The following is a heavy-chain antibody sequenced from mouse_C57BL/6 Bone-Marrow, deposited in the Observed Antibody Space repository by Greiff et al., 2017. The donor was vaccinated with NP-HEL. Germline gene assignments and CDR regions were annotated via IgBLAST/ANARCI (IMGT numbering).Heavy chain of an antibody. J-gene: IGHJ2*01. Sequence: VQLQQSGGDLVKPGGSLKLSCAASGFTFSSYGMSWVRQTPDKRLEWVATISSGGSYTYYPDSVKGRFTISRDNAKNTLYLQMSSLKSEDTAMYYCARAYGSSFDYWGQGTTLTVSS. CDR2: ISSGGSYT. CDR1: GFTFSSYG. V-gene: IGHV5-6*01. D-gene: IGHD1-1*01. CDR3: ARAYGSSFDY.